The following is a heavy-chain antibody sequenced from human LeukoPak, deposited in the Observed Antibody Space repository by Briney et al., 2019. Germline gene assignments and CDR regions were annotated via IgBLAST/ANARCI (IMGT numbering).Heavy chain of an antibody. J-gene: IGHJ6*03. CDR3: ARVFGSYYYYYMDV. CDR2: IHSSGST. V-gene: IGHV4-39*07. CDR1: GDSISSGSYS. Sequence: SETLSLTCPVSGDSISSGSYSWGWIRQPPGKGLEWIGSIHSSGSTYYNPSLKSRVTISVDTSKHQFSLKLSSVPAADTAVYYCARVFGSYYYYYMDVWGKGTTVTVSS. D-gene: IGHD1-14*01.